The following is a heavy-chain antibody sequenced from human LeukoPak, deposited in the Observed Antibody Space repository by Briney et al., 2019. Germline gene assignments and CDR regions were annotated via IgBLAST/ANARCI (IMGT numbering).Heavy chain of an antibody. V-gene: IGHV3-7*01. CDR1: GFTFSAYW. CDR2: IKDDGSDK. Sequence: GGSLRLSCAASGFTFSAYWMSWVRQAPGKGLEWVANIKDDGSDKYYVDSVKGRFTISRDSAKNSLYLQMNSLRDDDTAVYYCARAAGGTSRDYWGQGTLVTVSS. D-gene: IGHD1-26*01. CDR3: ARAAGGTSRDY. J-gene: IGHJ4*02.